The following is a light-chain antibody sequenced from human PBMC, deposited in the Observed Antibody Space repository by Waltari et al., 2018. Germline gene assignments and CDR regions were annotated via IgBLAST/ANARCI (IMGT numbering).Light chain of an antibody. CDR1: QTVRTTY. CDR2: HTS. J-gene: IGKJ4*01. CDR3: QQYDISPLT. V-gene: IGKV3-20*01. Sequence: EIVLTQSPGTLSLSPGERATPSCRASQTVRTTYLAWYQQKPGQAPTLVIHHTSSRATGIPDRFSGSGSGTDFSLTISSLEPEDFAVYYCQQYDISPLTFGGGTKVETK.